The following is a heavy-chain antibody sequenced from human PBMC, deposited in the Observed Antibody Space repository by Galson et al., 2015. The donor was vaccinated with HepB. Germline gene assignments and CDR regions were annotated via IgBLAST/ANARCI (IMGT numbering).Heavy chain of an antibody. Sequence: SLRLSCAVSGFTVGDHAMSWVRQAPGKGLEWVGLITSKAYGGTTEYAASVKGRFTISRDDSKSIAYLQMNSLRAEDTAVYYCTRVPTGSVWFGKSYYFDYWGQGTLVTVSS. CDR1: GFTVGDHA. CDR3: TRVPTGSVWFGKSYYFDY. D-gene: IGHD3-10*01. J-gene: IGHJ4*02. V-gene: IGHV3-49*04. CDR2: ITSKAYGGTT.